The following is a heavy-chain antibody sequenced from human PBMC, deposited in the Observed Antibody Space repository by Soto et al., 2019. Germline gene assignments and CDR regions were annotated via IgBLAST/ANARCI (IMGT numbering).Heavy chain of an antibody. Sequence: EVQLLESGGGLVQPGGSLRLSCAASGFTFSSYAMSWVRLAPGKGLEWVSAISGSGGSTYYADSVKGRFTISRDNSKNTLYLQMNSLRAEDTAVYYCAKGPRGSGQNNWFDAWGQGTLVTVSS. J-gene: IGHJ5*02. CDR3: AKGPRGSGQNNWFDA. CDR2: ISGSGGST. CDR1: GFTFSSYA. V-gene: IGHV3-23*01. D-gene: IGHD6-19*01.